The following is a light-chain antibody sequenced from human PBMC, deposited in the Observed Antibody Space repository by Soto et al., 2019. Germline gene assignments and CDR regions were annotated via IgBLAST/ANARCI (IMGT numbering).Light chain of an antibody. CDR3: QQYASSPYT. V-gene: IGKV3-20*01. CDR2: GAS. Sequence: EIVLTQSPGTLSLSPGEGASFSCRASQSVTNNYLAWYQQKPGQAPRLFLYGASSRAPGIPDRFSGSGSGTDFTLTIRRLEPEDLAVYYCQQYASSPYTFGQGTKLEIK. J-gene: IGKJ2*01. CDR1: QSVTNNY.